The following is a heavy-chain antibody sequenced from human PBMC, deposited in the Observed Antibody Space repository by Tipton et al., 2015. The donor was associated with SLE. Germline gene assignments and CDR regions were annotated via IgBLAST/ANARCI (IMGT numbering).Heavy chain of an antibody. CDR3: ARQKWLQFRGFAWDY. CDR2: ISGSGGST. CDR1: GFTFSIFA. J-gene: IGHJ4*02. V-gene: IGHV3-23*01. Sequence: SLRLSCAASGFTFSIFAMSWVRQAPGKGLEWVSAISGSGGSTYYADSVKGRFTISRDNSKNTLYLQMNSLGAEDTAIYYCARQKWLQFRGFAWDYWGQGTLVTVS. D-gene: IGHD5-24*01.